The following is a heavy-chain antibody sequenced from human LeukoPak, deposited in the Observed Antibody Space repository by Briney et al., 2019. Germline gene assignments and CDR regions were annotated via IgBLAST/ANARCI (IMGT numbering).Heavy chain of an antibody. Sequence: PGGSLRLSCAASGFIFSSHGMHWVRQAPGKGLEWVAVIWYDGSNKYYADSVRGRFTISRDNSKNTLYLQMNSLRAEDTAVYYCARAGQARYYDSSGYSLGAFDIWGQGTMVTVSS. J-gene: IGHJ3*02. CDR2: IWYDGSNK. D-gene: IGHD3-22*01. CDR3: ARAGQARYYDSSGYSLGAFDI. CDR1: GFIFSSHG. V-gene: IGHV3-33*01.